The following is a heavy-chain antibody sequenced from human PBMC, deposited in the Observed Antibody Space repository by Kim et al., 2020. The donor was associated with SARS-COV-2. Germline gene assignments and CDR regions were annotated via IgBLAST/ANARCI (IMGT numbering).Heavy chain of an antibody. Sequence: SETLSLTCAVYGGSFSGYYWSWIRQPPGKGLEWIGEINHSGNTNYNPSLKSRVTISVDTSKNQFCLKLSSETAADTAMYYCARGRGSWYNYYYYMDDGGKRTTVTVSS. V-gene: IGHV4-34*01. CDR1: GGSFSGYY. CDR2: INHSGNT. J-gene: IGHJ6*03. D-gene: IGHD6-13*01. CDR3: ARGRGSWYNYYYYMDD.